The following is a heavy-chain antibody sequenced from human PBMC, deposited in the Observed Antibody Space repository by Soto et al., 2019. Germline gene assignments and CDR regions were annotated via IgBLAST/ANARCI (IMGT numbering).Heavy chain of an antibody. D-gene: IGHD3-22*01. Sequence: GGSLRLSCAASGFTFSSYGMHWVRQAPGKGLEWVAVIWYDGSNKYYADSVKGRFTISRDNSKNTLYLQMNSLRAEDTAVYYCARGPYYYDSSGYYQLDYWGQGTLVTVSS. CDR3: ARGPYYYDSSGYYQLDY. J-gene: IGHJ4*02. CDR1: GFTFSSYG. V-gene: IGHV3-33*01. CDR2: IWYDGSNK.